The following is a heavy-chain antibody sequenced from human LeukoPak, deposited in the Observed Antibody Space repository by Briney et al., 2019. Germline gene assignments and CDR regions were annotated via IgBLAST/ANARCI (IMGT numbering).Heavy chain of an antibody. CDR1: GFTFSSYA. CDR2: ISDSGGST. J-gene: IGHJ4*02. CDR3: AREEASYYYDSSGYYNFDY. Sequence: PGGSLRLSCAASGFTFSSYAMYWVRQAPGMGLEWVSIISDSGGSTQYADSVKGRFTISRDNSKNTLYLQMNSLRAEDTAVYYCAREEASYYYDSSGYYNFDYWGQGTLVTVSS. V-gene: IGHV3-23*01. D-gene: IGHD3-22*01.